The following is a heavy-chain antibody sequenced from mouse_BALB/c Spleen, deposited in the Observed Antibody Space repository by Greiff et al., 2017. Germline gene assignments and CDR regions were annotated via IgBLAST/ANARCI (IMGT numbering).Heavy chain of an antibody. Sequence: QVQLKESGPGLVAPSQSLSITCTVSGFSLTGYGVNWVRQPPGKGLEWLGMIWGDGSTDYNSALKSRLSISKDNSKSQVFLKMNSLQTDDTARYYCARDRRLLLYYAMGYWGQGTSVTVSA. CDR2: IWGDGST. CDR1: GFSLTGYG. J-gene: IGHJ4*01. V-gene: IGHV2-6-7*01. D-gene: IGHD2-3*01. CDR3: ARDRRLLLYYAMGY.